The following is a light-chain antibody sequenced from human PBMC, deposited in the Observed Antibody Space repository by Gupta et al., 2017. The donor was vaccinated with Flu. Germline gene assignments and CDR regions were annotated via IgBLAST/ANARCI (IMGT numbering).Light chain of an antibody. CDR1: QSITTW. V-gene: IGKV1-5*03. Sequence: STLSASVGDRVTITCRASQSITTWLAWYQQKPGKAPKLLIYKASSLQSGVPSRFSGSGSGTEFTLTISSLQPDDFATYYCQQYDASSPYTFGQGTKLEIK. CDR2: KAS. CDR3: QQYDASSPYT. J-gene: IGKJ2*01.